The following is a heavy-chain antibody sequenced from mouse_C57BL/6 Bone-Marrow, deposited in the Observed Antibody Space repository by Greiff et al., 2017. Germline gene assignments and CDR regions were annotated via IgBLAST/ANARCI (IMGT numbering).Heavy chain of an antibody. D-gene: IGHD2-1*01. CDR2: INPRSGFT. CDR3: ARGGNYGWFAD. Sequence: VQLQQSGAELAKPGASVKLSCKASGYTFTSYCMNWVKQRPGQGLEWIVSINPRSGFTKYNQKFKDKATLTADKSSSTAYMQLSSLTYEDSAVYDCARGGNYGWFADWGQGTMVTVAA. V-gene: IGHV1-7*01. J-gene: IGHJ3*01. CDR1: GYTFTSYC.